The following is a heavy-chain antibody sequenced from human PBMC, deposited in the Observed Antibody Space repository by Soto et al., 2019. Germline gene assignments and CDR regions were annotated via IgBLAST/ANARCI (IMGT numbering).Heavy chain of an antibody. J-gene: IGHJ5*02. V-gene: IGHV1-3*01. CDR1: GDPFTSYA. CDR3: ARAGDFWSGWFDP. CDR2: INAGNGNT. D-gene: IGHD3-3*01. Sequence: GXSVKVSCKASGDPFTSYAMDWVRQAPGQRLEWMGWINAGNGNTKYSQKFQGRVTITRDTSASTAYMELSSLRSEDTAVYYCARAGDFWSGWFDPWGQGTLVTAP.